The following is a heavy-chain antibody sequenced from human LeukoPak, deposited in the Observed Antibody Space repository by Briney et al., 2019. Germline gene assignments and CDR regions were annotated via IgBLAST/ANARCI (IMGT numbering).Heavy chain of an antibody. J-gene: IGHJ3*01. CDR2: INPNGGRT. CDR1: ENTFTNYY. Sequence: WASVKVSCKASENTFTNYYMHWVRQAPGQGLEWLGLINPNGGRTSYAQNFQGRVTMTRDTSTTTVYLELSSLRSEDTAVYYCARDMSTRVTPISYAIDVWGQGTMVTVSS. CDR3: ARDMSTRVTPISYAIDV. V-gene: IGHV1-46*01. D-gene: IGHD4-23*01.